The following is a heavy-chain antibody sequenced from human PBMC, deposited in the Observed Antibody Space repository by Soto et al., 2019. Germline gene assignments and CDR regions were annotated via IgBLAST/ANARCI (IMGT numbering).Heavy chain of an antibody. CDR3: ARDSGYTNTKFYDYYAMYV. V-gene: IGHV1-2*02. Sequence: QVQVVQSGAEVKKPGASVTVSCNASGYTFTDYYIHWVRQAPGQGLEWMGWINPNTGATNYAQKFQGRVTMTRDTSISTAFLELTRLKSYDKAVFYCARDSGYTNTKFYDYYAMYVWGQGTTVTVSS. CDR2: INPNTGAT. D-gene: IGHD5-12*01. CDR1: GYTFTDYY. J-gene: IGHJ6*02.